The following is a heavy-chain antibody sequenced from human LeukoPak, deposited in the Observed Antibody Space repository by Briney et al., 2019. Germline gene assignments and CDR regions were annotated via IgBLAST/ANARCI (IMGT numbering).Heavy chain of an antibody. CDR3: ARDLRGRGLDY. CDR2: IWYDGSNK. Sequence: GRSLRLSCAASGFTFSSYGMHWVRRAPGKGLEWVAVIWYDGSNKYYADSVKGRFTISRDNSKNTLYLQMNSLRAEDTAVYYCARDLRGRGLDYWGQGTLVTVSS. V-gene: IGHV3-33*01. J-gene: IGHJ4*02. D-gene: IGHD1-26*01. CDR1: GFTFSSYG.